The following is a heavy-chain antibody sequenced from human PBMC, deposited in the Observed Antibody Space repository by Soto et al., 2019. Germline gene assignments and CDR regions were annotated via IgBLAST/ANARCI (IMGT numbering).Heavy chain of an antibody. CDR1: GCSSSPFW. Sequence: EVQLVESGGGLVQPGGSLRLSCADSGCSSSPFWMTWVRQAPGKGLEWVALIKQDGREELYVDSVKGRFTISRDNAKNSVYLPMDSLRVEDTAVYYCPGGSGWLQTDWGQRTLVTGFS. CDR2: IKQDGREE. CDR3: PGGSGWLQTD. D-gene: IGHD6-19*01. J-gene: IGHJ4*02. V-gene: IGHV3-7*04.